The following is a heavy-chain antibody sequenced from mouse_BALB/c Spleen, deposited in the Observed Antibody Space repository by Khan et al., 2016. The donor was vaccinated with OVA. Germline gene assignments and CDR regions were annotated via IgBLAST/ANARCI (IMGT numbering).Heavy chain of an antibody. D-gene: IGHD6-1*01. V-gene: IGHV5-6-5*01. Sequence: DVKLVESGGGLVKPGGSLKLSCAASGFTFSSYAMSWVRQTPETRMEWVASISSGGFTYYPDSVKGRFTISRDNARDILYLQMSSLRSEDTAIYYCTEGLCLYYFDYWGQGTTLTVSS. CDR3: TEGLCLYYFDY. J-gene: IGHJ2*01. CDR1: GFTFSSYA. CDR2: ISSGGFT.